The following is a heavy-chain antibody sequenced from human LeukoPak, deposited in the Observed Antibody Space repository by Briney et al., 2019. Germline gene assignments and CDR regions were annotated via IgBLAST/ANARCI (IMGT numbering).Heavy chain of an antibody. D-gene: IGHD4-11*01. CDR1: GGSFSGYY. V-gene: IGHV4-34*01. Sequence: PSETLSLTCAVYGGSFSGYYWSWIRQPPGKGLEWIGEINHSGSTNYNPSLKSRVTISVDTSKNQFSLKLSSVTAADTAVYYCARGPEATYLQSGLDHWGQGTLVTVSS. CDR3: ARGPEATYLQSGLDH. CDR2: INHSGST. J-gene: IGHJ4*02.